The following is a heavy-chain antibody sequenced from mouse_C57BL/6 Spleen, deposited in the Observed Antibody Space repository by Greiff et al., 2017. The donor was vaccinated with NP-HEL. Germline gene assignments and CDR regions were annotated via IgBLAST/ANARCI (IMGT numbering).Heavy chain of an antibody. Sequence: VQLQQSGAELVKPGASLKISFKASGYAFSSYWMNWVKQRPGKGLEWIGQIYPGDGDTNYNGKFKGKATLTADKSSSTAYMQLSSLTCEDSAVYFCARKGYYAMDYWGQGTSVTVSS. V-gene: IGHV1-80*01. J-gene: IGHJ4*01. CDR3: ARKGYYAMDY. CDR2: IYPGDGDT. CDR1: GYAFSSYW.